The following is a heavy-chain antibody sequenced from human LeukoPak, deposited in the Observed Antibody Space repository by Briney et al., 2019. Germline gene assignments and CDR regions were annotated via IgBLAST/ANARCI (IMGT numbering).Heavy chain of an antibody. CDR3: ARGRVVITSNYYYYMDV. V-gene: IGHV4-59*01. D-gene: IGHD3-22*01. CDR1: GGSISSYY. Sequence: PSETLSLTCTVSGGSISSYYWSWIRQPPGKGLEWIGYIYYSGSTNYNPSLKSRVTISVDTSKNQFSLKLSSVTAADTAAYYCARGRVVITSNYYYYMDVWGKGTTVTVSS. J-gene: IGHJ6*03. CDR2: IYYSGST.